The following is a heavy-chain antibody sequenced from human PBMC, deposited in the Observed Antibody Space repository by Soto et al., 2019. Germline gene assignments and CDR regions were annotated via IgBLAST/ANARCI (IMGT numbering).Heavy chain of an antibody. J-gene: IGHJ6*02. CDR1: GFTFSSYE. CDR2: ISSSGSTI. CDR3: AKDLRLWSKDYYYYGMDV. Sequence: GGSLRLSCAASGFTFSSYEMNWVRQAPGKGLEWVSYISSSGSTIYYADSVKGRFTISRDNSKNTLYLQMNSLRAEDTAVYYCAKDLRLWSKDYYYYGMDVWGQGTTVTVSS. D-gene: IGHD5-18*01. V-gene: IGHV3-48*03.